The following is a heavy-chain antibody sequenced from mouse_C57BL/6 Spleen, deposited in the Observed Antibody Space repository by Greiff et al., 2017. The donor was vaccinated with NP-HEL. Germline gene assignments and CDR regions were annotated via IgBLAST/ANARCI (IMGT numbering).Heavy chain of an antibody. D-gene: IGHD2-4*01. CDR3: ARSQGYYDYDTWFAY. Sequence: QVQLQQPGAELVKPGASVKLSCKASGYTFASYWMHWVKQRPGRGLEWIGRIDPNSGGTKYNEKLKSKATPTVDKPSSTAYMQLSSLTSEDSAVYYCARSQGYYDYDTWFAYWGQGTLVTVSA. J-gene: IGHJ3*01. CDR2: IDPNSGGT. CDR1: GYTFASYW. V-gene: IGHV1-72*01.